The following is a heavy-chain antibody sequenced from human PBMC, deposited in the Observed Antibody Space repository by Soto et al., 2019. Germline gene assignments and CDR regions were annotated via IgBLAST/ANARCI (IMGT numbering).Heavy chain of an antibody. J-gene: IGHJ4*02. CDR1: GGAISNYH. V-gene: IGHV4-59*13. CDR2: IYYSGST. CDR3: ARGQYGTSYFDY. D-gene: IGHD3-10*01. Sequence: QVQLQESGPGLVKPSETLSLTCTVSGGAISNYHWSWIRQSPGKGLEWLGYIYYSGSTNYNPSLKSTATISVDTSKNQFSLKVYSVTAANTAVYYCARGQYGTSYFDYWGQGILVTVSS.